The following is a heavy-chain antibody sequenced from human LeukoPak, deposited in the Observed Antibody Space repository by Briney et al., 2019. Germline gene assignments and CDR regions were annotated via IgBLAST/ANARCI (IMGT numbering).Heavy chain of an antibody. CDR2: ITKYDGRV. CDR3: ARPLAYESSGRISDY. Sequence: GGSLRLSCAVSGFGVHTFAMSWVRLAPGKGLEWLSSITKYDGRVYYADSVRGRFTISRDNSKNTLYLQMNSLRAEDTAVYYCARPLAYESSGRISDYWGQGTLVTVTS. D-gene: IGHD3-22*01. J-gene: IGHJ4*02. V-gene: IGHV3-23*01. CDR1: GFGVHTFA.